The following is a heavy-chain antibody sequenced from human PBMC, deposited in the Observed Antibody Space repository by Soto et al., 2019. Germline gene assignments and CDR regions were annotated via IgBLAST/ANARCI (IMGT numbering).Heavy chain of an antibody. J-gene: IGHJ5*02. V-gene: IGHV1-3*01. CDR3: ARAIYDSSGYYGGDWFDT. CDR2: INAGNGNT. D-gene: IGHD3-22*01. Sequence: ASVKVSCKASGYTFTSYAMHWVRQAPGQRLEWMGWINAGNGNTKYSQKFQGRVTITRDTSASTAYMELSSLRSEDTAVHYCARAIYDSSGYYGGDWFDTWGQGTLVTVSS. CDR1: GYTFTSYA.